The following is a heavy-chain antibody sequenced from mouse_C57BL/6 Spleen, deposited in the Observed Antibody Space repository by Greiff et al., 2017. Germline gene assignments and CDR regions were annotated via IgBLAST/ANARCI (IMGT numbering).Heavy chain of an antibody. CDR2: ISSGGDYT. Sequence: EVMLVESGEGLVKPGGSLKLSCAASGFTFSSYAMSWVRQTPEKRLEWVAYISSGGDYTYYADTVKGRFTISRDNARNTLYLQMSSLKSEDTAMYYCTRAYGYDGYYAMDYWGQGTSVTVSS. V-gene: IGHV5-9-1*02. J-gene: IGHJ4*01. D-gene: IGHD2-2*01. CDR3: TRAYGYDGYYAMDY. CDR1: GFTFSSYA.